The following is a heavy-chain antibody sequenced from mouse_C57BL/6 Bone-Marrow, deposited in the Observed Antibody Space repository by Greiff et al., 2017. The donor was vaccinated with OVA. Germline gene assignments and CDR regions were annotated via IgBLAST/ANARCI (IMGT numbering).Heavy chain of an antibody. D-gene: IGHD1-1*01. J-gene: IGHJ1*03. Sequence: EVKLMESGGGLVKPGGSLKLSCAASGFTFSSYAMSWVRQTPEKRLEWVATISDGGSYTYYPDNVKGRFTISRDNAKNNLYLQMSHLKSEDTAMYYCARGGLLLRYFDVWGTGTTVTVSS. CDR2: ISDGGSYT. CDR1: GFTFSSYA. CDR3: ARGGLLLRYFDV. V-gene: IGHV5-4*03.